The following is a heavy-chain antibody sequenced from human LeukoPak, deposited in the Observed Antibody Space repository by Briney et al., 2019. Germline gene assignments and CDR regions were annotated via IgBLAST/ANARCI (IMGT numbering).Heavy chain of an antibody. V-gene: IGHV3-23*05. D-gene: IGHD3-10*01. CDR1: GFTFSSYA. Sequence: PGGSLRLSCAASGFTFSSYAMSWVRQAPNKGLEWVSAIYSGVGANYADSVKGRFTISRDNAKNSLYLQINSLRVEDTAVYYCARGSAWDPDYWGQGTLVTVSS. CDR2: IYSGVGA. J-gene: IGHJ4*01. CDR3: ARGSAWDPDY.